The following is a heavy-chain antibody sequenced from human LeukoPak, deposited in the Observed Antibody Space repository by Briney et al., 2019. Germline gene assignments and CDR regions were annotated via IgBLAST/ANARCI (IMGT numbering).Heavy chain of an antibody. CDR2: ISSSSSYI. V-gene: IGHV3-21*01. J-gene: IGHJ4*02. CDR3: ARERGYFDWLIPDY. Sequence: GRSLRLSCAASGFTFSSYSMNWVRQAPGKGLEWVSSISSSSSYIYYADSVKGRFTISRDNAKNSLYLQMNSLRAEDTAVYYCARERGYFDWLIPDYWGQGTLVTVSS. CDR1: GFTFSSYS. D-gene: IGHD3-9*01.